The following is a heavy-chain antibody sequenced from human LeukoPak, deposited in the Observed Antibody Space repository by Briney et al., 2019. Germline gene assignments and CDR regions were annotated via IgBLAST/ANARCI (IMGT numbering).Heavy chain of an antibody. CDR1: GYTFRSYS. Sequence: GGSLRLSCVASGYTFRSYSINWVRHAPGKGLEWVSSISVRSNYIYYADSVRGRFSISRDDARDSLYLQMNSLRAEDTAVYFCVRLRRNSDTSGFYYYYEFWGQGTLVTVSS. J-gene: IGHJ4*02. CDR2: ISVRSNYI. CDR3: VRLRRNSDTSGFYYYYEF. V-gene: IGHV3-21*01. D-gene: IGHD3-22*01.